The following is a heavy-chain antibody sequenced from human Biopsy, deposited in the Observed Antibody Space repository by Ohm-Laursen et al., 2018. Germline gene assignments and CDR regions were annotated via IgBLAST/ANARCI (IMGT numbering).Heavy chain of an antibody. V-gene: IGHV4-59*11. CDR3: ARGSNDFGGLYFPR. CDR2: ISYTGYT. J-gene: IGHJ4*02. D-gene: IGHD4-23*01. Sequence: GTLSLTCTVSGGSFTGHYWSWIRQPPGKGLERIGHISYTGYTSYNASLKSRVTISVDTSRNHFSLRLSSLTAADTAVYYCARGSNDFGGLYFPRWGQGTLLTVSS. CDR1: GGSFTGHY.